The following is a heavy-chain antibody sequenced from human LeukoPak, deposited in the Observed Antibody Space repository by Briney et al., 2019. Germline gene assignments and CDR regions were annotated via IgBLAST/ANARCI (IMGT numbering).Heavy chain of an antibody. CDR1: GFLLSTSAVG. Sequence: ESGPTLVKPTQTLTLTCTFSGFLLSTSAVGVGWIRQPPGKALEWLALIYWDDDKRYSPSLKSRLTITKDTSKNQVALAMSNMDPVDTATYYCAHRNPQSMAYYFDYWGQGTLVTVSS. CDR2: IYWDDDK. V-gene: IGHV2-5*02. CDR3: AHRNPQSMAYYFDY. D-gene: IGHD2/OR15-2a*01. J-gene: IGHJ4*02.